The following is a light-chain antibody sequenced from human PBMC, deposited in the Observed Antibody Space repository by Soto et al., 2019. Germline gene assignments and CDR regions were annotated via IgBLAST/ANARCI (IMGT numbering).Light chain of an antibody. V-gene: IGKV3-11*01. Sequence: IVLTQSPATLSLWPGETAVLSCRASQTVNTYLSWYQQRPGQAPRLLISDASKRVPGIPARFSGSGSGTDFTLTISSLEPEDFALYYCQQRGTSITFGQGTRLEIE. CDR3: QQRGTSIT. J-gene: IGKJ5*01. CDR2: DAS. CDR1: QTVNTY.